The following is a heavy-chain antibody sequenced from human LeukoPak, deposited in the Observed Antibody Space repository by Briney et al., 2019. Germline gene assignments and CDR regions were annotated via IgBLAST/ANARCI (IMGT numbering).Heavy chain of an antibody. V-gene: IGHV3-21*01. D-gene: IGHD3-10*01. J-gene: IGHJ4*02. CDR2: ISSSTTYI. CDR1: GFTFSDYS. Sequence: GGSLRLSCVASGFTFSDYSMDWVRQSPGKGLEWVASISSSTTYIFYADSVKGRFTISRDNAKNSLYLQMNSLRAEDTAVYYCAVLLLWFGEVPDYWGQGTLVTVSS. CDR3: AVLLLWFGEVPDY.